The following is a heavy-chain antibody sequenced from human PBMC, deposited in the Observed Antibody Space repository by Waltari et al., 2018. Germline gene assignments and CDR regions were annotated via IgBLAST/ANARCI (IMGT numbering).Heavy chain of an antibody. Sequence: QVQLQQWGAGLLKPSETLSLTCALYGGSFSGYYWSWTRQPPGKGLEWIGEINHSGSTNYNPSLKSRVTISVDTSKNQFSLKLSSVTAADTAVYYCARYSYGYWTAFDYWGQGTLVTVSS. D-gene: IGHD5-18*01. J-gene: IGHJ4*01. CDR3: ARYSYGYWTAFDY. V-gene: IGHV4-34*01. CDR2: INHSGST. CDR1: GGSFSGYY.